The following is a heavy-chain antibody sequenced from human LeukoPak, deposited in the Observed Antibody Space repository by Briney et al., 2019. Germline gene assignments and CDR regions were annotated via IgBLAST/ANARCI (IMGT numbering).Heavy chain of an antibody. V-gene: IGHV4-30-2*01. D-gene: IGHD1-7*01. CDR2: IYHSGST. CDR1: GGSISSGGYS. Sequence: SETLSLTCAVSGGSISSGGYSWSWIRQPPGKGLEWIGYIYHSGSTYYNPSLKSRVTISVDRSKNQFSLKLSSVTAADTAVYYCARGNYGSPLDYWGQGTLVTVSS. J-gene: IGHJ4*02. CDR3: ARGNYGSPLDY.